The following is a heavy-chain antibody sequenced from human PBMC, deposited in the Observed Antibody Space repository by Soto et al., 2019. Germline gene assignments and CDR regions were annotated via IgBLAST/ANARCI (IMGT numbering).Heavy chain of an antibody. Sequence: VSLRLSCVASVFKFSMFGMNWVRQAPGKGLEWIAYISSSSATIMYGGSVEGRFTVSRDNAENSLFLQMKSLRDEDTAVYYCARGKGGTVAGFNWFDPWGHGTLVTVSS. CDR1: VFKFSMFG. D-gene: IGHD6-19*01. CDR3: ARGKGGTVAGFNWFDP. J-gene: IGHJ5*02. V-gene: IGHV3-48*02. CDR2: ISSSSATI.